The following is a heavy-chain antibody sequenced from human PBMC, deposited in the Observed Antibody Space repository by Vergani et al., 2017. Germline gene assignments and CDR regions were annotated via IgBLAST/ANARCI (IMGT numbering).Heavy chain of an antibody. J-gene: IGHJ4*02. CDR1: GFSFPGYA. Sequence: EVQLLESGGGLVQPGGSLRLSCEASGFSFPGYAMSWVRQAPGKGLEWISYISGSGHTKYYADSVKGRFAISRDNAKNSLYLHMNNLRVEDTAVYYCARDLLPGTLLLLAYWGQGTLISVSS. CDR2: ISGSGHTK. V-gene: IGHV3-48*04. CDR3: ARDLLPGTLLLLAY. D-gene: IGHD1-7*01.